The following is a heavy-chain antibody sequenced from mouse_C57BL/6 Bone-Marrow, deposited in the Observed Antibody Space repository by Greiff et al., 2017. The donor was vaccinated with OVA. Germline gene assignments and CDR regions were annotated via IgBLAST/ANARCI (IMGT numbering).Heavy chain of an antibody. Sequence: VKLQQSGAELMKPGASVKLSCKASGYTFTGYWIEWVKPRPGHGLEWIGVILPGSGSTNYNEKFKGKATFTVDTSSNTAYMQLSSLTTEDAAIDDCARNCDGYFNWFAYWGQGTLLTVSA. CDR1: GYTFTGYW. V-gene: IGHV1-9*01. D-gene: IGHD2-3*01. CDR3: ARNCDGYFNWFAY. J-gene: IGHJ3*01. CDR2: ILPGSGST.